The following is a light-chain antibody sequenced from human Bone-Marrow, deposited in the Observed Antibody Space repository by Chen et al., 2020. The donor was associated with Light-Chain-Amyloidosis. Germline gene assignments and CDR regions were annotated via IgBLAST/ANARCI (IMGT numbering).Light chain of an antibody. V-gene: IGLV3-21*03. CDR1: NIGSTS. CDR2: DDS. Sequence: YVLTQPSSVSGAPGTTAKNDWGGNNIGSTSVHWYQQTPGQAPLLVVYDDSDRPSGIPERLSGSNSGNTATLTICRVEAGDEADYYCQVCDRSSDRPVFGGGTKLTVL. CDR3: QVCDRSSDRPV. J-gene: IGLJ3*02.